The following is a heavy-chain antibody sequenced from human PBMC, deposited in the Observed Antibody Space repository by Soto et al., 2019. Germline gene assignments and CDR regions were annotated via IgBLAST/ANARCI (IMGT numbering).Heavy chain of an antibody. CDR3: AGLMTTVVSNWFDP. J-gene: IGHJ5*02. Sequence: EVQLVESGGGLVKPGGSLRLSCAASGFTFSSYSMNWVRQAPGKGLEWVSSISSSSNYIYYADSVKGRFTISRDNAKNSLSLQMNSLRAEDTAVYYCAGLMTTVVSNWFDPWGQGTLVTVSS. V-gene: IGHV3-21*01. CDR2: ISSSSNYI. D-gene: IGHD4-17*01. CDR1: GFTFSSYS.